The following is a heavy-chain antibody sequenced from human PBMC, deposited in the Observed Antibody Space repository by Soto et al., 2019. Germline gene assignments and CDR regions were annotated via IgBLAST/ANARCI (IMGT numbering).Heavy chain of an antibody. CDR1: GFTFSSYA. D-gene: IGHD1-1*01. CDR2: ISGSGGST. Sequence: GGSLRLSCAASGFTFSSYAMSWVRQAPGKGLEWVSAISGSGGSTYYADSVKGRFTISRDNSKNTLYLQMNSLRAEDTAVYYCAKPKLERLSGYYMDVWGKGTTVTVSS. J-gene: IGHJ6*03. V-gene: IGHV3-23*01. CDR3: AKPKLERLSGYYMDV.